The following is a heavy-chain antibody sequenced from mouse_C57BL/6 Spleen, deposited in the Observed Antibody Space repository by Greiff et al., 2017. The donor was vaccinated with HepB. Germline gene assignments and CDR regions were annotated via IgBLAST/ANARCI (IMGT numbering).Heavy chain of an antibody. Sequence: VNVVESGPGLVAPSQSLSITCTVSGFSLTSYGVDWVRQPPGKGLEWLGVIWGGGSTNYNSALMSRLSISKDNSKSQVFLKMNSLQTDDTAMYYCAKRSYYGYDRNAMDYWGQGTSVTVSS. D-gene: IGHD2-2*01. CDR2: IWGGGST. J-gene: IGHJ4*01. CDR1: GFSLTSYG. V-gene: IGHV2-9*01. CDR3: AKRSYYGYDRNAMDY.